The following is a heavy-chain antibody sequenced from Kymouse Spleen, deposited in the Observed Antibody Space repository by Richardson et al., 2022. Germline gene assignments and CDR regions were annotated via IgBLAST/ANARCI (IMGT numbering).Heavy chain of an antibody. Sequence: QVQLVESGGGVVQPGRSLRLSCAASGFTFSSYGMHWVRQAPGKGLEWVAVIWYDGSNKYYADSVKGRFTISRDNSKNTLYLQMNSLRAEDTAVYYCARDDWNYVNFDYWGQGTLVTVSS. V-gene: IGHV3-33*01. CDR3: ARDDWNYVNFDY. J-gene: IGHJ4*02. CDR2: IWYDGSNK. D-gene: IGHD1-7*01. CDR1: GFTFSSYG.